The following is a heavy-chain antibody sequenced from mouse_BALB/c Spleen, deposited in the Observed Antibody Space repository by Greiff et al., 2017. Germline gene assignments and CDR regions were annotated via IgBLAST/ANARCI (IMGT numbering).Heavy chain of an antibody. J-gene: IGHJ4*01. CDR1: GYTFTSYW. D-gene: IGHD2-14*01. CDR2: IYPGDGDT. V-gene: IGHV1-87*01. Sequence: QVHVKQSGAELARPGASVKLSCKASGYTFTSYWMQWVKQRPGQGLEWIGAIYPGDGDTRYTQKFKGKATLTADKSSSTAYMQLSSLASEDSAVYYCARWRYDPYYAMDYWGQGTSVTVSS. CDR3: ARWRYDPYYAMDY.